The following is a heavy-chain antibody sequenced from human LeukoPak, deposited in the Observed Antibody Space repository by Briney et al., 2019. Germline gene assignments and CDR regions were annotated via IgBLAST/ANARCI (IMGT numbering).Heavy chain of an antibody. CDR2: ISNSGVSR. D-gene: IGHD6-19*01. Sequence: GGSLRLSCAASGFTLSSYAMNWVRQAPRKGLEWVSGISNSGVSRDYADSVKGRFTISRDNSKNTLYLQMNNLRAEDTAVYYCAKGEFGSGWPNWGQGTLVTVSS. CDR3: AKGEFGSGWPN. CDR1: GFTLSSYA. J-gene: IGHJ4*02. V-gene: IGHV3-23*01.